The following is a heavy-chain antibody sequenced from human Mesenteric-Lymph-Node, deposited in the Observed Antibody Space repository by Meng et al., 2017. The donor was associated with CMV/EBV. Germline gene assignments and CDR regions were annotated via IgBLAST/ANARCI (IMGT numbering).Heavy chain of an antibody. CDR1: GYTFTGYY. Sequence: ASVKVSCKASGYTFTGYYMHWVRQAPGQGPEWMGWIRPYSGGTKYAQRFEGRVTMTRDTSISTVYMELTSLRSDDAAVYYCARSGDWGYFDLWGRGTLVTVSS. CDR3: ARSGDWGYFDL. V-gene: IGHV1-2*02. CDR2: IRPYSGGT. J-gene: IGHJ2*01. D-gene: IGHD7-27*01.